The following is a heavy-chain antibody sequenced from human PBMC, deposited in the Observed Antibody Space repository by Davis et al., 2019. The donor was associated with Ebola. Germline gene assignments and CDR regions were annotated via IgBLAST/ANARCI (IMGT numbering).Heavy chain of an antibody. CDR1: GGSISSYY. D-gene: IGHD3-10*02. CDR3: ARLLFGSSVPFDSFVPDAFDT. V-gene: IGHV4-59*13. CDR2: IYDSGST. J-gene: IGHJ3*02. Sequence: SETLSLTCTVSGGSISSYYWNWIRQSPGQGLEWIGSIYDSGSTDYNPSLKSRLTISMDTSENHFSLKLTSVTAADTAVYFRARLLFGSSVPFDSFVPDAFDTWGQGTMVTVSS.